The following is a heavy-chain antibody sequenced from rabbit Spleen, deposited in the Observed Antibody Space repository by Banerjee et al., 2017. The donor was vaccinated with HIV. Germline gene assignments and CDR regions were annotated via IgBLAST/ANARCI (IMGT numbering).Heavy chain of an antibody. CDR3: ARDTSTSFSTYGMDL. V-gene: IGHV1S45*01. CDR1: GFSFSNNHY. D-gene: IGHD1-1*01. Sequence: QEQLEESGGGLVQPEGSLTLTCTASGFSFSNNHYMCWVRQAPGKGLEWIACIEGGSSHFSYFASWAKGRFTISKTSSTTVTLQMTSLTAADTATYFCARDTSTSFSTYGMDLWGPGTLVTVS. CDR2: IEGGSSHFS. J-gene: IGHJ6*01.